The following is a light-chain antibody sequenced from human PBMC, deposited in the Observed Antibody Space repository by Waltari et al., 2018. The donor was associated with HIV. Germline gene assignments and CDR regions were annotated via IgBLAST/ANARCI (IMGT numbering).Light chain of an antibody. Sequence: LTQSPSCLSASVGARDTITCQASQGISNYLAWYQQKPGKAPQLLIYLASTLQSGVPSRFSGSISGTEFSLTISSLQPEDFATYYCQQLNYYPHTFGQGTKLEIK. J-gene: IGKJ2*01. CDR1: QGISNY. CDR2: LAS. V-gene: IGKV1-9*01. CDR3: QQLNYYPHT.